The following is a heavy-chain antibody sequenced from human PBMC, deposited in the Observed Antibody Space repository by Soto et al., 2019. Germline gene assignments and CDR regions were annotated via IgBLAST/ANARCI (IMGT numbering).Heavy chain of an antibody. Sequence: EGSLRLSCAASGFTFSSYSMNWVRQAPGKGLEWVSYISSSSSTIYYADSVKGRFTISRDNAKNSLYLQMNSLRDEDTAVYYCARDEYCSGGSCLSAWGQGTLVTVSS. CDR3: ARDEYCSGGSCLSA. CDR1: GFTFSSYS. J-gene: IGHJ5*02. D-gene: IGHD2-15*01. V-gene: IGHV3-48*02. CDR2: ISSSSSTI.